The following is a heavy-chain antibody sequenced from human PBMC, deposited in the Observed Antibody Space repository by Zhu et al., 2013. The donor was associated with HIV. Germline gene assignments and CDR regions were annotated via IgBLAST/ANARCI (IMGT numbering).Heavy chain of an antibody. CDR3: ARNLPAAMNPYNWFDP. CDR2: IIPILGIA. J-gene: IGHJ5*02. Sequence: QVQLVQSGAEVKKPGSSVKVSCKASGGTFSSYTISWVRQAPGQGLEWMGRIIPILGIANYAQKFQGRVTITADKSTSTAYMELSSLRSEDTAVYYCARNLPAAMNPYNWFDPWGQGTLVTVSS. D-gene: IGHD2-2*01. CDR1: GGTFSSYT. V-gene: IGHV1-69*02.